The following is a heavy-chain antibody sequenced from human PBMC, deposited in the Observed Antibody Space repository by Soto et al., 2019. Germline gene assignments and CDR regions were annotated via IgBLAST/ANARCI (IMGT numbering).Heavy chain of an antibody. CDR3: ASGYCSSTSCYRGGSY. D-gene: IGHD2-2*02. CDR1: GFTFSSYE. Sequence: GGSLRLSCAASGFTFSSYEMNWVRQAPGKGLEWVSYISSSGSTIYYADSVKGRFTISRDNAKNSLYLQMNSLRAEDTAVYYWASGYCSSTSCYRGGSYWGQGTLVTVSS. V-gene: IGHV3-48*03. CDR2: ISSSGSTI. J-gene: IGHJ4*02.